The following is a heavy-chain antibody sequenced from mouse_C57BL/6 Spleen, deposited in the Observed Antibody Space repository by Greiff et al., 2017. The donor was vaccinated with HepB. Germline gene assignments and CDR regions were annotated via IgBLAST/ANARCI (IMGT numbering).Heavy chain of an antibody. CDR3: ARQGYDGYPWFAY. D-gene: IGHD2-3*01. CDR2: ISSGGSYT. V-gene: IGHV5-6*01. Sequence: EVQGVESGGDLVKPGGSLKLSCAASGFTFSSYGMSWVRQTPDKRLEWVATISSGGSYTYYPDSVKGRFTISRDNAKNTLYLQRSSLKSEDTAMYYCARQGYDGYPWFAYWGQGTLVTVSA. CDR1: GFTFSSYG. J-gene: IGHJ3*01.